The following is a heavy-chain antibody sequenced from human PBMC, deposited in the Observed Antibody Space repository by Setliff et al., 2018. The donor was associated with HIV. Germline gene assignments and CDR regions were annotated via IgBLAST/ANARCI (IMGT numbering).Heavy chain of an antibody. Sequence: SETLSLTCTVSGGSIASSTHYWAWIRQPPGKGLEWIGSVYYNGATDHNPSLKSRVTISVDTSNQQFSLKLSSVTAADTAVYYCARLPRIALSGTFGWFDPWGQGTLVTVSS. CDR2: VYYNGAT. V-gene: IGHV4-39*01. J-gene: IGHJ5*02. CDR3: ARLPRIALSGTFGWFDP. CDR1: GGSIASSTHY. D-gene: IGHD6-19*01.